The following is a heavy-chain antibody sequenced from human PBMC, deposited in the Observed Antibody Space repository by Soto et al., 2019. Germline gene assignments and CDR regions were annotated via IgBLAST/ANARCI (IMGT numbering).Heavy chain of an antibody. V-gene: IGHV3-30*18. Sequence: QVQLVESGGGVVQPGRSLRLSCAASGFTFSSYGMHWVRQAPGKGLEWVAVISYDGSNKYYADSVKGRFTISRDNSKNTLYLQMNSLRAEDTAVYYCAKGWDTPRPYYYYMDVWGKGTTVTVS. CDR2: ISYDGSNK. CDR3: AKGWDTPRPYYYYMDV. CDR1: GFTFSSYG. J-gene: IGHJ6*03. D-gene: IGHD1-26*01.